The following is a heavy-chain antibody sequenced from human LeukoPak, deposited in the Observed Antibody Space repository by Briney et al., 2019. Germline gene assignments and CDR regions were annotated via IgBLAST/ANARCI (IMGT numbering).Heavy chain of an antibody. CDR2: ISGSGGST. D-gene: IGHD2-2*01. Sequence: PGGSLRLSCAASGFTFSSFAMSWVRQAPGKGLEWVSAISGSGGSTYYADSVKGRFTISRDNSKNTLFLQMNSLRAEDTAVYYCAKDRSCSGSSCNVGSWGHGTMVTVSS. CDR3: AKDRSCSGSSCNVGS. V-gene: IGHV3-23*01. CDR1: GFTFSSFA. J-gene: IGHJ3*01.